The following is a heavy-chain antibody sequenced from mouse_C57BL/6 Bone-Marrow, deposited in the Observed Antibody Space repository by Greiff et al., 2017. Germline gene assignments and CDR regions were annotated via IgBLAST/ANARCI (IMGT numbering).Heavy chain of an antibody. V-gene: IGHV5-4*01. Sequence: EVQGVESGGGLVKPGGSLKLSCAASGFTFSSYAMSWVRQTPEKRLEWVATISDGGSYTYYPDNVKGRFTISRDNAKNNLYLQMSHLKSEDTAMYYCARDMVTTRGYAMDYWGQGTSVTVSS. CDR3: ARDMVTTRGYAMDY. J-gene: IGHJ4*01. CDR1: GFTFSSYA. CDR2: ISDGGSYT. D-gene: IGHD2-2*01.